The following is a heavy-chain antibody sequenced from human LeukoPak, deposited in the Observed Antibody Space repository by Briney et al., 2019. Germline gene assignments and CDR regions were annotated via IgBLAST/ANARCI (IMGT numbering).Heavy chain of an antibody. CDR1: GFTFSNAW. Sequence: GGSLRLSCAASGFTFSNAWMSWVRQAPGRGLEWVGRIKSKTDGGTTDYAAPVEGRFTISRDDSKNTLYLQINSLKTEDTAVYYCAKDFSSGTYYPYYYYGMDVWGQGTTVTVSS. CDR2: IKSKTDGGTT. V-gene: IGHV3-15*01. J-gene: IGHJ6*02. D-gene: IGHD3-10*01. CDR3: AKDFSSGTYYPYYYYGMDV.